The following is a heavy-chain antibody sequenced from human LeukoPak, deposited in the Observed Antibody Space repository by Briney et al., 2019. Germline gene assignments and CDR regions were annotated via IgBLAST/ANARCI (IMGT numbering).Heavy chain of an antibody. CDR3: ARGAIVVVPAATWFDP. D-gene: IGHD2-2*01. CDR1: GGSISSGGYY. J-gene: IGHJ5*02. Sequence: PSQTLSLTCTVSGGSISSGGYYWSWIRQPPGKGLEWTGYIYHSGSTYYNPSLKSRVTISVDRSKNQFSLKLSSVTAADTAVYYCARGAIVVVPAATWFDPWGQGTLVTVSS. V-gene: IGHV4-30-2*01. CDR2: IYHSGST.